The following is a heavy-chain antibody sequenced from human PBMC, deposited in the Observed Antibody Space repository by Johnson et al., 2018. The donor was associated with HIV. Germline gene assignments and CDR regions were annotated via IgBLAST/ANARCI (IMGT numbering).Heavy chain of an antibody. CDR3: ARDRYAYGDYVSAAFDI. Sequence: VQLVESGGGVVQPGGSLRLSCAASGFTFSSYWMSWVRQAPWNGLEWVANIKQDGREKYYVDSVKRRFTIPRDNSTNTLYLQMNSLRAEDTAVYYCARDRYAYGDYVSAAFDIWGQGTMVTVSS. J-gene: IGHJ3*02. CDR1: GFTFSSYW. CDR2: IKQDGREK. D-gene: IGHD4-17*01. V-gene: IGHV3-7*03.